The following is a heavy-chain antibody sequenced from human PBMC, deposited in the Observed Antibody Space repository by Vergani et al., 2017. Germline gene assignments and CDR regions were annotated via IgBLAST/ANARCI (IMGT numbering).Heavy chain of an antibody. V-gene: IGHV4-38-2*01. D-gene: IGHD2-21*01. CDR1: GYSIGSGFY. CDR2: IHNRGKT. Sequence: QVRLEESGPGLVKPSETLSLTCSVSGYSIGSGFYWAWIRQSPGEGLQWLTSIHNRGKTYHNPSLKSRVSVPLDTSKNRFSLNLTSVTATDTAVYCCARSQGDYWYFDLWGPGSLVTVSS. CDR3: ARSQGDYWYFDL. J-gene: IGHJ2*01.